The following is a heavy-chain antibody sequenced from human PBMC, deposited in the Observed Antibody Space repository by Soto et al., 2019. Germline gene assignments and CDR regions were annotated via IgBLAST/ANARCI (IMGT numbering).Heavy chain of an antibody. D-gene: IGHD6-19*01. CDR3: SRDVAGDDYFDC. CDR2: INPKSGVT. V-gene: IGHV1-2*06. Sequence: GASVKVSCKASRYSFTGYYLHWVRQAPGQGLEYLGRINPKSGVTSYPQELQGRVPMSRGKSIKKAYMELGRLRSDDTAVYFCSRDVAGDDYFDCWGQGTLVTVSS. CDR1: RYSFTGYY. J-gene: IGHJ4*02.